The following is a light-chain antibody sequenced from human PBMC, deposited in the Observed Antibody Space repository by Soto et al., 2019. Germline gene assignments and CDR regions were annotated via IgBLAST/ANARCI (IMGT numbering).Light chain of an antibody. J-gene: IGKJ5*01. V-gene: IGKV1-27*01. CDR1: QGIYNY. Sequence: DIQMTQSPSSLSASVGDRVTITCRASQGIYNYLAWYQQKPGKAPKLLIYAASTLEAGVPSRFSGSGSGTDFTLTISSLQPEAVATYYCHKYNSALLTFGQGTRLEIK. CDR3: HKYNSALLT. CDR2: AAS.